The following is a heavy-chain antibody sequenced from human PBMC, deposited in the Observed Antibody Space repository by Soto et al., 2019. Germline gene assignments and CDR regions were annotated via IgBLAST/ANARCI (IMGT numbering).Heavy chain of an antibody. D-gene: IGHD2-2*01. J-gene: IGHJ4*02. CDR1: GFTFGDYA. Sequence: GGSLRLSCTASGFTFGDYAMSWFRQAPGKGLEWVGFIRSKAYGGTTEYAASVKGRFTISRDDSKSIAYLQMNSLKTEDTAVYYCTRSAKVVPAAHTHDYWGQGTLVTVSS. V-gene: IGHV3-49*03. CDR3: TRSAKVVPAAHTHDY. CDR2: IRSKAYGGTT.